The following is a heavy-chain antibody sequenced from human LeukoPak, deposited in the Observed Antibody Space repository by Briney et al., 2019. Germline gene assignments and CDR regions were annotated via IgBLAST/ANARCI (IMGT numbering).Heavy chain of an antibody. CDR2: VFYNGRT. V-gene: IGHV4-59*08. Sequence: MSSETLSLTCSVSGASISPYYWVWIRQPPGKGLEWIGYVFYNGRTSYNPSLKSRVTISADTSKNQFSLKMNSVTAADTAVYYCASGNYYQDYWGQGTVVTVSS. CDR1: GASISPYY. CDR3: ASGNYYQDY. D-gene: IGHD1-26*01. J-gene: IGHJ4*02.